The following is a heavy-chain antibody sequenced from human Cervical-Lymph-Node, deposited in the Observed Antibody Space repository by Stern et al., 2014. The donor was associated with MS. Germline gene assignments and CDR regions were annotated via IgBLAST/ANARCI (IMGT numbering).Heavy chain of an antibody. D-gene: IGHD4-17*01. CDR2: IWYDGSRK. CDR3: ARDDYGDYELAY. V-gene: IGHV3-33*01. CDR1: GFKFDDYG. Sequence: VQLVQSGGGVVQPGRSLRLSCATSGFKFDDYGMHWVRQAPGKGLEWVAVIWYDGSRKYYGDSVKGRFTVSRDNSKNTMFLQMNNLRAEDTAVYYCARDDYGDYELAYWGQGTLVTVSS. J-gene: IGHJ4*02.